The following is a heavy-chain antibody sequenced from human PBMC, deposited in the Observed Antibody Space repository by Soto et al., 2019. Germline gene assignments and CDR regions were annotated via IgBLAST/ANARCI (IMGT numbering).Heavy chain of an antibody. J-gene: IGHJ4*02. D-gene: IGHD4-17*01. Sequence: QLQLQESGPGLVKPSETLSLTCTVSGGSISSSSYYWGWIRQPPGKGLEWIGSIYYSGSTYYNPSLKSRVTISVDTSKNQFSLKLSSVTAADTAVYYCARLYYGDYEPHFDYWGQGTLVTVSS. V-gene: IGHV4-39*01. CDR1: GGSISSSSYY. CDR2: IYYSGST. CDR3: ARLYYGDYEPHFDY.